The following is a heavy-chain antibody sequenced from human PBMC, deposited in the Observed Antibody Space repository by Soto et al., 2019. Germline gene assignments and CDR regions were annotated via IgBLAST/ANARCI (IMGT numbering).Heavy chain of an antibody. CDR2: IYPGDSDT. J-gene: IGHJ6*02. CDR3: ARSGIVVVPRYHPYGMDV. V-gene: IGHV5-51*01. D-gene: IGHD2-2*01. CDR1: GYSFTSYW. Sequence: EVQLVQSGAEVKKPGESLKISCKGSGYSFTSYWIGWLRQMPGKGLEWMGIIYPGDSDTRYSASFQGQVTITADKSISTAYLQWSSLKASDTAMYYCARSGIVVVPRYHPYGMDVWGQGTTVTVSS.